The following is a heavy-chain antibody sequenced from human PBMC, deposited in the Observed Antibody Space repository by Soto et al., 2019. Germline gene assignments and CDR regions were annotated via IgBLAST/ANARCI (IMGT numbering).Heavy chain of an antibody. D-gene: IGHD4-17*01. J-gene: IGHJ3*02. CDR2: INHSGST. V-gene: IGHV4-34*01. CDR3: GFFYYGANKAFDI. Sequence: VQLPQWGAGLLKPSETLSLTCAVYGGSFSGYYWSWIRQPPGKGLEWIGEINHSGSTNYNPSLKSRVTISVDTSKNQFSLKLSSVTAADTAVFYCGFFYYGANKAFDIWGQGTMVTVSS. CDR1: GGSFSGYY.